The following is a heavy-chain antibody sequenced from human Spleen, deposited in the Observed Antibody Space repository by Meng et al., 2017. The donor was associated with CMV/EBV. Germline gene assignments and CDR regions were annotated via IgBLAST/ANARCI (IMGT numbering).Heavy chain of an antibody. D-gene: IGHD4-11*01. CDR3: AREPTSHDYSDYRNSNFSSV. V-gene: IGHV1-69*04. J-gene: IGHJ4*02. CDR1: GGTFSSYT. CDR2: IIPVLGIS. Sequence: SVKVSCKVSGGTFSSYTINWVRQAPGQGLEWMGRIIPVLGISNYAQKFQGRVMITADKSTTTAYMELSSLTSEDTAVYYCAREPTSHDYSDYRNSNFSSVWGQGTLVTVSS.